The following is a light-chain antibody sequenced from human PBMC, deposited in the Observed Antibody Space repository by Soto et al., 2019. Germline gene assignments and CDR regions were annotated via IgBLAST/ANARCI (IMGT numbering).Light chain of an antibody. CDR2: GAS. CDR3: QHYVTSLTA. J-gene: IGKJ1*01. CDR1: QSVSSY. Sequence: MVITQCSAHLPVSPGERATLSCMASQSVSSYLAWYQQKPGQAPRLLIFGASIRVTGIPDRFIGIGSGTDFTLTITRLEPGDFAVYYCQHYVTSLTAFGQGTKVDIK. V-gene: IGKV3-20*01.